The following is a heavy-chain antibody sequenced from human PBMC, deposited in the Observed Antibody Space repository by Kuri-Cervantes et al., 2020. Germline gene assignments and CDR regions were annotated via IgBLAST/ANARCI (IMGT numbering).Heavy chain of an antibody. J-gene: IGHJ4*02. V-gene: IGHV4-30-2*03. CDR3: IHGDGRYLDY. Sequence: LRLSCAVSGGSISSGGYSWSWIRQPPGKGLEWIGSIYHSGTTYFHPSLKSRVTISVDTSKNQFSLRLSSVTAADTAVYFCIHGDGRYLDYWGQGTLVTVSS. D-gene: IGHD4-17*01. CDR2: IYHSGTT. CDR1: GGSISSGGYS.